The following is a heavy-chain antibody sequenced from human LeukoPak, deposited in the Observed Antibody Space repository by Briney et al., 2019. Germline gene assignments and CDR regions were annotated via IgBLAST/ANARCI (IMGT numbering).Heavy chain of an antibody. CDR1: GFIFRIFW. CDR2: IKPDWSLP. D-gene: IGHD3-22*01. V-gene: IGHV3-7*01. CDR3: ATSYDSIGCD. Sequence: PGGSLSLSCTASGFIFRIFWMAWVRKAPGKGWVGVANIKPDWSLPLCRYSVEGRFTLSRDNPKTSLYLQMNNLRAEDTVLYYCATSYDSIGCDWGQGTLVTVSS. J-gene: IGHJ4*02.